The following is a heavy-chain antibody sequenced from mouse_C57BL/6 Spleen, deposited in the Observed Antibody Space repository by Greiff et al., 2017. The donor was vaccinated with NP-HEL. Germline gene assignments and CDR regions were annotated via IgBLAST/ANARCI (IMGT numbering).Heavy chain of an antibody. J-gene: IGHJ4*01. D-gene: IGHD1-1*02. CDR2: INPNNGGT. CDR3: ARWVVYAMDY. Sequence: EVQLQQSGPELVKPGASVKISCKASGYTFTDYYMNWVKQSHGKSLEWIGDINPNNGGTSYNQKFKGKATLTVDKSSSTAYMELRSLTSEDSAVYYCARWVVYAMDYWGQGTSVTVSS. V-gene: IGHV1-26*01. CDR1: GYTFTDYY.